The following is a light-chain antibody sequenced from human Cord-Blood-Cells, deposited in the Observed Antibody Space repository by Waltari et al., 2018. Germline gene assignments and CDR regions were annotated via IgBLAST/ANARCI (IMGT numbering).Light chain of an antibody. J-gene: IGLJ3*02. Sequence: QSALTQPASVSGSPGQSITISCTGTSSDVGSYNLVSWYQQHPGKAPKLMIYEGSKRPSGVSKRFSGSKSGNTASLTISGLQAEEEADYYCCSYAGSSTFRVFGGGTKLTVL. CDR2: EGS. V-gene: IGLV2-23*03. CDR3: CSYAGSSTFRV. CDR1: SSDVGSYNL.